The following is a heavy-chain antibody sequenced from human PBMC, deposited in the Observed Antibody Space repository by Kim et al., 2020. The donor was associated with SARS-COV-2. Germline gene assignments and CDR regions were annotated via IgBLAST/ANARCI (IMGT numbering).Heavy chain of an antibody. D-gene: IGHD3-10*01. V-gene: IGHV4-34*01. CDR2: INHSGST. Sequence: SETLSLTCAVYGGSFSGYYWSWIRQPPGKGLEWIGEINHSGSTNYNPSLKSRVTISVDTSKNQFSLKLSSVTAADTAVYYCARGPNSGSYYNGWFDPWSQGTLVTVSS. J-gene: IGHJ5*02. CDR3: ARGPNSGSYYNGWFDP. CDR1: GGSFSGYY.